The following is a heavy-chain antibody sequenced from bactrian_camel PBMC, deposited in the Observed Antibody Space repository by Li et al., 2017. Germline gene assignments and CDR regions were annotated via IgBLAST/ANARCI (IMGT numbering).Heavy chain of an antibody. CDR3: AAESASDYEDTEEFGY. CDR1: GFAFSTYS. D-gene: IGHD4*01. CDR2: IDSDGMT. V-gene: IGHV3S55*01. Sequence: HVQLVESGGGSVQAGGSLRLSCAASGFAFSTYSMGWFRQSPVPGKEREGIAAIDSDGMTSYADSVKGRFTISKDNAENTLYLRMNSLKPVDAGMYFCAAESASDYEDTEEFGYWGQGTQVTVS. J-gene: IGHJ6*01.